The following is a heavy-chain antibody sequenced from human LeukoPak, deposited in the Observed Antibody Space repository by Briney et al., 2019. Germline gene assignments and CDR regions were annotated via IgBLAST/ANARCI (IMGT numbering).Heavy chain of an antibody. Sequence: SVKVSSKASVGTFSSYAIGWVRQAPGQGLEWMGGIIPVFGTANYAQKFQGRVTITADESTSTAYMELSSLRSEDTAVYYCARLYCGGDCYSGGGYFDYWGQGTLVTVSS. CDR3: ARLYCGGDCYSGGGYFDY. D-gene: IGHD2-21*01. V-gene: IGHV1-69*01. J-gene: IGHJ4*02. CDR1: VGTFSSYA. CDR2: IIPVFGTA.